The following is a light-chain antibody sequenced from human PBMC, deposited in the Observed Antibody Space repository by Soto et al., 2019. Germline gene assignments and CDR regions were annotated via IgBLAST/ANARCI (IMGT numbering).Light chain of an antibody. V-gene: IGLV2-14*01. CDR2: EVS. CDR3: SSYTTRTTLYV. Sequence: QSVLTQPASVSGSPGQSITISCTGTSSDVGSYNYVSWYQLHPGKAPKLMIYEVSNRPSGVSNRSSGSKSGDTASLTISGLQAEDEADYYCSSYTTRTTLYVFGTGTKVTV. J-gene: IGLJ1*01. CDR1: SSDVGSYNY.